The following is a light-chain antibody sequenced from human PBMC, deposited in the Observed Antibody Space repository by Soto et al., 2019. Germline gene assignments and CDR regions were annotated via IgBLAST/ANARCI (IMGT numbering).Light chain of an antibody. CDR3: KQSYGTPLT. J-gene: IGKJ4*01. CDR2: AAS. CDR1: QSISNY. Sequence: DMEMTQSPSSLSASVGDRVTITCRASQSISNYLNWYQHKPGKVPKLLIYAASSLQSGVPTRFSGRGSGTDFTLTINSLQPEDFATYYCKQSYGTPLTFGGGTKIEIK. V-gene: IGKV1-39*01.